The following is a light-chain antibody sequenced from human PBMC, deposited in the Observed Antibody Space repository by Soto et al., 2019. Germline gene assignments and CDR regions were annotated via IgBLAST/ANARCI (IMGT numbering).Light chain of an antibody. J-gene: IGKJ5*01. CDR2: DIS. Sequence: VVMTQSPATLSVSPVERANLSFRASQTVSRNLAWYQQRPGQAPRLLIYDISNRAAGVPARFSGSGSETEFTRTIRSLQSEDFAVYFCQQYNNWPSFGQGTRLEV. CDR1: QTVSRN. CDR3: QQYNNWPS. V-gene: IGKV3-15*01.